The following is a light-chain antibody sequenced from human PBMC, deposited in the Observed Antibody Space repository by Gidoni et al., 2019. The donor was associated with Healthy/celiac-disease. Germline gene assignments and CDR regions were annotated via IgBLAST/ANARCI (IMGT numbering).Light chain of an antibody. Sequence: DIVMTQSPDSLAVSLGERATINCKSSQSVLYSSNNKNYLAWYQQKPVQPPKLLIYWASTRESGVPDRFSGSGSGTDFTLTISSLQAEDVAVYYCQQYYSTPYTFXQXTKLEIK. CDR2: WAS. V-gene: IGKV4-1*01. CDR1: QSVLYSSNNKNY. J-gene: IGKJ2*01. CDR3: QQYYSTPYT.